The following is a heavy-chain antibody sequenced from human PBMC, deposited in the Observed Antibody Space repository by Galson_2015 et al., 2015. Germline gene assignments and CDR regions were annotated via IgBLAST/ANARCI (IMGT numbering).Heavy chain of an antibody. V-gene: IGHV3-21*01. Sequence: SLRLSCAASGFTFSATNMNWVRQAPGKGLEWVSSLGSTSTYIYYAESVMGRFTISRDSGRNTLYLQMNSLRADDTAVYFCARDCGRWGTCWFYLDLWGRGTLVSVSS. J-gene: IGHJ4*02. CDR1: GFTFSATN. CDR2: LGSTSTYI. D-gene: IGHD3-16*01. CDR3: ARDCGRWGTCWFYLDL.